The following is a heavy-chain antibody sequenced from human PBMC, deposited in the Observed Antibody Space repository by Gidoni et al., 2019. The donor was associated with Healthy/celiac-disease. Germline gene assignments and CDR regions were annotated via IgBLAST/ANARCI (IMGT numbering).Heavy chain of an antibody. CDR2: IWYDGSNK. J-gene: IGHJ6*02. Sequence: QVQLVESGGGVVQPGRSLRLSCAASGFTFSSYGMHWVRQAPGKGLEWVAVIWYDGSNKYYADSVKGRFTISRDNSKNTLYLQMNSLRAEDTAVYYCARVKGREYYYDSSGYYIPPYYYYGMDVWGQGTTVTVSS. CDR1: GFTFSSYG. V-gene: IGHV3-33*01. CDR3: ARVKGREYYYDSSGYYIPPYYYYGMDV. D-gene: IGHD3-22*01.